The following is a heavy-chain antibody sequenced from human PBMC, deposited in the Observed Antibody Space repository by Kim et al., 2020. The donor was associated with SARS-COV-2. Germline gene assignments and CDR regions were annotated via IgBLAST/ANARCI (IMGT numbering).Heavy chain of an antibody. Sequence: PGSVKGRFTISRENAKNSLYLQMNGLRAGDTAVYYCARGVSSGYYAFFDPWGQGTLVTVSS. CDR3: ARGVSSGYYAFFDP. D-gene: IGHD3-22*01. V-gene: IGHV3-13*01. J-gene: IGHJ5*02.